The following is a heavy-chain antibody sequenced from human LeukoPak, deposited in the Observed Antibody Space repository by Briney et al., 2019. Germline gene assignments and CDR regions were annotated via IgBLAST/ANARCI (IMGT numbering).Heavy chain of an antibody. V-gene: IGHV1-69*05. CDR3: ASGGVDYYYYYMDV. CDR1: GGTFSSYA. CDR2: IIPIFGTA. Sequence: ASVKVSCKASGGTFSSYAISWVRQAPGQGLEWMGGIIPIFGTANYAQKFQGRVTITTDESTSTAYMELSSLRSEDTAVYYCASGGVDYYYYYMDVWGKGTTVTVSS. D-gene: IGHD2-15*01. J-gene: IGHJ6*03.